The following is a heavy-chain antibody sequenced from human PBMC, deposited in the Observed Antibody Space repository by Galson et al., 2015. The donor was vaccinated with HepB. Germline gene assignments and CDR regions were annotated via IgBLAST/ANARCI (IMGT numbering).Heavy chain of an antibody. D-gene: IGHD1-14*01. CDR1: GFAFNSHH. V-gene: IGHV3-30*04. CDR3: VKEQTNHYFDY. Sequence: SLRLSCAASGFAFNSHHMHWVRQAPGQGLEWVAAISFDGSNEFYADSVKGRFTVSRDNSKSMLYLQTSSLRFEDTALYYCVKEQTNHYFDYWGQGTLITVSS. J-gene: IGHJ4*02. CDR2: ISFDGSNE.